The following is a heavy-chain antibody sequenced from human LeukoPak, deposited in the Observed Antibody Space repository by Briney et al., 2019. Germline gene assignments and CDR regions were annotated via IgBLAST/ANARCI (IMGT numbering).Heavy chain of an antibody. J-gene: IGHJ3*02. CDR2: INNNGGTT. D-gene: IGHD2-2*01. Sequence: GGSLRLSCAASGFTFSNFAMTWVRQAPGKGLEWVSVINNNGGTTNYADSVKGRFTISRDNSKNMLYLQMDSLRDEDTAVYYCTKSLVAVPVSMSASDIWGQGTMVTVSS. CDR3: TKSLVAVPVSMSASDI. V-gene: IGHV3-23*01. CDR1: GFTFSNFA.